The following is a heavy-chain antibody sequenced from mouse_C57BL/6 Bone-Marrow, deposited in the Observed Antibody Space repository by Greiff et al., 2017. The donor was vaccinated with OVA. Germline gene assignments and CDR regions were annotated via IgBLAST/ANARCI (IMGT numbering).Heavy chain of an antibody. D-gene: IGHD2-5*01. CDR3: ARESNFYYYAMDY. J-gene: IGHJ4*01. Sequence: QVQLQQPGAELVKPGASVKMSCKASGYTFTSYWITWVKQRPGQGLEWIGDIYPGSGSTNYNEKFKSKATLTVDTSSSPAYMQLSSLTSEDSAVDYCARESNFYYYAMDYWGQGTSVTVSA. CDR1: GYTFTSYW. V-gene: IGHV1-55*01. CDR2: IYPGSGST.